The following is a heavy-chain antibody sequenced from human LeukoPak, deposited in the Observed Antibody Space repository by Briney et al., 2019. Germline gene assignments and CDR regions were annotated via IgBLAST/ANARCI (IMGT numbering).Heavy chain of an antibody. CDR1: GYTFTGYY. J-gene: IGHJ4*02. CDR3: ARDVPDDFWSGHYSPNYFDY. Sequence: VPSVKVSCKASGYTFTGYYMHWVRQAPGQGLEWMGWINPNSGGTNYAQTFQGRVTMTRDTSISTAYMELSRLTSDDTAVYYCARDVPDDFWSGHYSPNYFDYWGQGTLVTVSS. D-gene: IGHD3-3*01. CDR2: INPNSGGT. V-gene: IGHV1-2*02.